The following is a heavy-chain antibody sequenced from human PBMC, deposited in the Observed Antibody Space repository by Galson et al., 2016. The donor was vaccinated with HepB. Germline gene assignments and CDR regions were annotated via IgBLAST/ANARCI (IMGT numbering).Heavy chain of an antibody. V-gene: IGHV3-33*06. Sequence: SLRLSCAASGITFSHHGMHWVRQAPGRGLEWVAVIWYDGSNKYYAESVKGRFTISRDNSKNTLYLQMNSLRVEDTAVYYCAKDSGSYEWVDAFDIWGQGTMVTVSS. D-gene: IGHD1-26*01. J-gene: IGHJ3*02. CDR1: GITFSHHG. CDR2: IWYDGSNK. CDR3: AKDSGSYEWVDAFDI.